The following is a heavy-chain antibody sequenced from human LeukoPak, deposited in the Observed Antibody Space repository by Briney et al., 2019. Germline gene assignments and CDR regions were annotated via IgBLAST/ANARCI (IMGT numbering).Heavy chain of an antibody. D-gene: IGHD6-13*01. J-gene: IGHJ4*02. CDR1: GGTFSSYA. CDR2: IIPIFGTA. Sequence: GASVKVSCKASGGTFSSYAISWVRQAPGQGLEWMGGIIPIFGTANYAQKFQGRVMITADESTSTAYMELSGLRSEDTAVYYCARVSSSWYGGDYWGQGTLVTVSS. V-gene: IGHV1-69*13. CDR3: ARVSSSWYGGDY.